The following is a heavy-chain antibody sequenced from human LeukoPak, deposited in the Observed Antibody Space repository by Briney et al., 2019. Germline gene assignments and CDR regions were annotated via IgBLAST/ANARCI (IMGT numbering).Heavy chain of an antibody. J-gene: IGHJ5*02. CDR2: ISHDGSDK. CDR3: AKDPGATLDL. Sequence: GGSLRLSCEGSGFIFNTFKMHWVRQAPGKGLEWVAVISHDGSDKYYADSVKGRFTISRRSSKNTVYLQMNSVTSEDTAIYYCAKDPGATLDLWGQGTLVTVSS. D-gene: IGHD1-26*01. V-gene: IGHV3-30*18. CDR1: GFIFNTFK.